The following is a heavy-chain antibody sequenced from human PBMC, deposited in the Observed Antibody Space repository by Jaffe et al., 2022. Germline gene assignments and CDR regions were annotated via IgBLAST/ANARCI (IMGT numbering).Heavy chain of an antibody. Sequence: EVQLLESGGDLVQPGGSLRLSCAASGFTFSNSVMRWVRQAPGKGLEWVSSITESGYRTYYADSVKGRFTISRDNSKNTLYLQMNSLRAEDTAIYYCTNFDYWGQGALVTVSS. V-gene: IGHV3-23*01. CDR1: GFTFSNSV. CDR2: ITESGYRT. J-gene: IGHJ4*02. CDR3: TNFDY.